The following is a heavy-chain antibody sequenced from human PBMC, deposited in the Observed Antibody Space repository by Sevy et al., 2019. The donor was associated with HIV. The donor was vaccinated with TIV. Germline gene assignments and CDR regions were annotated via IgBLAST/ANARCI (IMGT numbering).Heavy chain of an antibody. V-gene: IGHV3-30*04. J-gene: IGHJ5*02. CDR2: ISKD. D-gene: IGHD3-22*01. CDR3: AKEGYYYESHSADWFDP. Sequence: GGSLRLSCAASGFNFSPYAIHWVRQAPGKGLEWVAVISKDYADSVKGRFTISRDNSKNTLYLQMNSRRAEDTAVYFCAKEGYYYESHSADWFDPWGQGTLVTVSS. CDR1: GFNFSPYA.